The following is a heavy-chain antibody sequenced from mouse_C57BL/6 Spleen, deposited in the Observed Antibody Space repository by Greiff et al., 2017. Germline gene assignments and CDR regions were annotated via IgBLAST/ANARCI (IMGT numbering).Heavy chain of an antibody. CDR1: GYTFTSYW. D-gene: IGHD1-1*01. CDR3: ARSDIRDWYFDV. V-gene: IGHV1-52*01. Sequence: QVQLQQPGAELVRPGSSVKLSCKASGYTFTSYWMHWVKQRPIQGLEWIGNIDPSDSETHYNQKFKDKATLTVDKSSSTAYMQLSSLTSEDSAVYYCARSDIRDWYFDVWGTGTTVTVSS. J-gene: IGHJ1*03. CDR2: IDPSDSET.